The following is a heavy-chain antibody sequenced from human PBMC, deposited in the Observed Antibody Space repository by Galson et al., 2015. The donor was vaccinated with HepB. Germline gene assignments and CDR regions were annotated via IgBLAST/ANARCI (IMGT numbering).Heavy chain of an antibody. D-gene: IGHD6-6*01. CDR2: ISSSSSYI. Sequence: SLRLSCAASGFTFSSYSMNWVRQAPGKGLEWVSSISSSSSYIYYADSVKGRFTISRDNAKNSLYLQMNSLRAEDTAVYYCASRYSSSSPFDFDYWGQGTLVTVSS. CDR1: GFTFSSYS. CDR3: ASRYSSSSPFDFDY. V-gene: IGHV3-21*01. J-gene: IGHJ4*02.